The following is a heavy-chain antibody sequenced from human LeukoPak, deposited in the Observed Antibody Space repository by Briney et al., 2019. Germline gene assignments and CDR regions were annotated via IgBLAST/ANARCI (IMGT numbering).Heavy chain of an antibody. V-gene: IGHV3-30*18. Sequence: PGGSLRLSCAASGFTFSSYGMHWVRQAPGKGLEWVAVISYDGSNKYYADSVKGRFTISRDNSKNTLYLQMNSLRAEDTAVYYCAKALRARLGELSLFDYWGQGTLVTVSS. J-gene: IGHJ4*02. D-gene: IGHD3-16*02. CDR3: AKALRARLGELSLFDY. CDR1: GFTFSSYG. CDR2: ISYDGSNK.